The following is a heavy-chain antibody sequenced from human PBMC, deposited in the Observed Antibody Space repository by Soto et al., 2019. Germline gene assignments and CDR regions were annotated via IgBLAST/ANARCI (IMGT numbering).Heavy chain of an antibody. V-gene: IGHV4-39*01. J-gene: IGHJ6*03. CDR1: GCSISSSSYY. Sequence: SETLSLTCTVSGCSISSSSYYWGWIRQPPGEGLEWIGSIYYSGSTYYNPSLKSRVTISVDTSKNQFSLKLSSVTAADTAVYYCARLVPRYMDVWGKGTTGTVS. CDR3: ARLVPRYMDV. CDR2: IYYSGST.